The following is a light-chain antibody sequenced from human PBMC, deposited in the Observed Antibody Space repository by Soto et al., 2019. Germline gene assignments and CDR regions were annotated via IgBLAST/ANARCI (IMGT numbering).Light chain of an antibody. J-gene: IGKJ4*01. CDR2: DAS. CDR1: QDIHSF. V-gene: IGKV1-33*01. CDR3: KQYDSLPLT. Sequence: DIQMTQSPSSLSASVGDRVTIACQATQDIHSFLAWYQQKPGKAPKFLIFDASNLERGVTSRFSGSGSVTDFTFTISSLQPEDIATYFCKQYDSLPLTFGGGNKV.